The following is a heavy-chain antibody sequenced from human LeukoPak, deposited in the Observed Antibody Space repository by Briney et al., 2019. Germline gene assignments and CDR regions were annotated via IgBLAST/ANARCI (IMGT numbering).Heavy chain of an antibody. D-gene: IGHD6-13*01. CDR1: GFSLSTSGVG. Sequence: SGPTLVKPTQTLTLTCTFSGFSLSTSGVGVGWIRQPPGKALEWLALNYWDDNNRYSPSLKSRLTITKDTSKNQVVLTMTNMDPVDTATYYCAHSRYSSSWYSQPFDYWGQGTLVTVSS. V-gene: IGHV2-5*02. CDR2: NYWDDNN. CDR3: AHSRYSSSWYSQPFDY. J-gene: IGHJ4*02.